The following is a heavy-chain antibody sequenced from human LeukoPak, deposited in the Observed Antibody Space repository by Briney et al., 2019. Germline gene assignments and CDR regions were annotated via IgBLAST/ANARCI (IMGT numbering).Heavy chain of an antibody. CDR3: ARDQDPIAAAGETFDY. J-gene: IGHJ4*02. CDR2: IYHSGST. Sequence: SETLSLTCTVSGYSISSGYYWGWIRQPPGKGLEWIGSIYHSGSTYYNPSLKSPITISVDTSKNQFSLKLSAVTAADTAVYYCARDQDPIAAAGETFDYWGQGTLVTVSS. D-gene: IGHD6-13*01. V-gene: IGHV4-38-2*02. CDR1: GYSISSGYY.